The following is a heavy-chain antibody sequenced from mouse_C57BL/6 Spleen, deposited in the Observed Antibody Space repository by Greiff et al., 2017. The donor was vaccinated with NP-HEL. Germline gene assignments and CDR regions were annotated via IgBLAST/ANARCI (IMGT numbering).Heavy chain of an antibody. Sequence: QVQLKESGPELVKPGASVKISCKASGYAFSSSWMNWVKQRPGKGLEWIGRIYPGDGDTNYNGKFKGKATLTADKSSSTAYMQLSSLTSEDSAVYFCAVYYDYDWFAYWGKGTLVTVSA. CDR2: IYPGDGDT. CDR3: AVYYDYDWFAY. J-gene: IGHJ3*01. CDR1: GYAFSSSW. D-gene: IGHD2-4*01. V-gene: IGHV1-82*01.